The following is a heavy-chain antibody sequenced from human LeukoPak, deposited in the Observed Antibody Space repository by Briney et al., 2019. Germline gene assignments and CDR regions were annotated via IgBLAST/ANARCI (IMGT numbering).Heavy chain of an antibody. CDR1: GYTLTELS. J-gene: IGHJ4*02. Sequence: GASVKVSCKVSGYTLTELSMHWVRQAPGKGLEWMGGFDPEDGETIYAQKFQGRVTMTEDTSTDTAYMELSSLRSEDTAVYYCATDLRLAVPEGFDYWGQGTLVTVSS. D-gene: IGHD6-19*01. CDR2: FDPEDGET. V-gene: IGHV1-24*01. CDR3: ATDLRLAVPEGFDY.